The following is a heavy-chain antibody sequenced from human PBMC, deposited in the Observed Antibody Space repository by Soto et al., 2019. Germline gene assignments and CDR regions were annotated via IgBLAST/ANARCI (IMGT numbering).Heavy chain of an antibody. CDR3: ARIVYCLGGSCGNNWFDP. CDR2: IYYSGST. J-gene: IGHJ5*02. V-gene: IGHV4-31*03. Sequence: QVQLHESGPGLVKTSQTLPLTCSVSGGSISSGGYYWTWIRQHPGTGLEWIGYIYYSGSTYYNPSLKSRVTISVDTSKNQFSLKLSSVTAADTAMYYCARIVYCLGGSCGNNWFDPWGQGTLVTVSS. D-gene: IGHD2-15*01. CDR1: GGSISSGGYY.